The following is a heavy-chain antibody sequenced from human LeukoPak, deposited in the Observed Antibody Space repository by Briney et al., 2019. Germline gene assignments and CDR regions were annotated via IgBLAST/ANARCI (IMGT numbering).Heavy chain of an antibody. CDR1: GYTFTSYD. D-gene: IGHD3-3*01. CDR2: MNPNSGNT. Sequence: ASVKVSCKASGYTFTSYDINWVRQATGQGLEWMGWMNPNSGNTGYAQKFQGRVTMTRNTSISTAYMELSSLRSEDTAVYYCARGRPDYYAFWSGYYEGFDYWGQGTLVTVSS. V-gene: IGHV1-8*01. J-gene: IGHJ4*02. CDR3: ARGRPDYYAFWSGYYEGFDY.